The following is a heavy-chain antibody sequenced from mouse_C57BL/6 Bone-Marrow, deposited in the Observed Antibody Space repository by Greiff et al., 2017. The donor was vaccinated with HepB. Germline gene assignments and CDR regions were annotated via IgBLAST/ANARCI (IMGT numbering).Heavy chain of an antibody. CDR1: GYTFTSYG. CDR2: IYPRRGNT. Sequence: VKLLESGAELARPGASVKLSCKASGYTFTSYGISWVKQRTGQGLEWIGEIYPRRGNTYYNEKFKGKATLTADKSSSTANMELRSLTYEDSAVYFCARSTQGYAMDYWGQGNSVTVSS. CDR3: ARSTQGYAMDY. J-gene: IGHJ4*01. V-gene: IGHV1-81*01.